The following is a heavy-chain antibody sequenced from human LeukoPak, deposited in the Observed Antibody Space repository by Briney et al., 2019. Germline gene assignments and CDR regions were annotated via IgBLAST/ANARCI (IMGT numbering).Heavy chain of an antibody. CDR1: GFTFSSYG. J-gene: IGHJ4*02. CDR3: AKLPYSSSSDVDY. D-gene: IGHD6-6*01. V-gene: IGHV3-30*18. CDR2: ISYDGSNK. Sequence: GGSLRPSCAASGFTFSSYGMHWVRQAPGKGLEWVAVISYDGSNKYYADSVKGRFTISRDNSKNTLYLQMNSLRAEDTAVYYCAKLPYSSSSDVDYWGQGTLVTVSS.